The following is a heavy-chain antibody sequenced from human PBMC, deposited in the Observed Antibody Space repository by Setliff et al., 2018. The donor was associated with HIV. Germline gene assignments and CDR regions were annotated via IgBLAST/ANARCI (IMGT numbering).Heavy chain of an antibody. CDR2: IYHSGST. CDR3: ARDQSIAARYLFDP. CDR1: GGSISSGGYS. D-gene: IGHD6-6*01. Sequence: PSETLSLTCAVSGGSISSGGYSWSWIRQPPGKGLEWIGYIYHSGSTYYNPSLKSRVTISVDKSKNQFSLKLTSVTAADTAVYYCARDQSIAARYLFDPWGQGTLVTVSS. V-gene: IGHV4-30-2*01. J-gene: IGHJ5*02.